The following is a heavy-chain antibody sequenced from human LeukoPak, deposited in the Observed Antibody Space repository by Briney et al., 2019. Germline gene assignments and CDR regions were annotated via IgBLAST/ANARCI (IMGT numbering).Heavy chain of an antibody. Sequence: GASVTVSCKASGYTFTGYYMHWVRQAPGQGLEWMGRINPNSGGTNYAQKFQGRVTMTRDTSISTAYMELSRLRSDDTAVYYCARGSPRIAVAGSDYWGQGTLVTVSS. J-gene: IGHJ4*02. CDR1: GYTFTGYY. D-gene: IGHD6-19*01. CDR3: ARGSPRIAVAGSDY. CDR2: INPNSGGT. V-gene: IGHV1-2*06.